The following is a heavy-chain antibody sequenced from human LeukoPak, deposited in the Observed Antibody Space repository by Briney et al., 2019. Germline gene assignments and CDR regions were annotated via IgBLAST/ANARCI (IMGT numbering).Heavy chain of an antibody. Sequence: PGGSLRLSCAASGFTFSSYWMSWVRQAPGKELEWVANIEHDGSEKYYVDSVRGRFTISRDNAKNSLFLQMNSLRAEDTAVYYCGRGGMGEYTGYDDFWGQGTLVTVSS. J-gene: IGHJ4*02. CDR3: GRGGMGEYTGYDDF. V-gene: IGHV3-7*01. D-gene: IGHD5-12*01. CDR1: GFTFSSYW. CDR2: IEHDGSEK.